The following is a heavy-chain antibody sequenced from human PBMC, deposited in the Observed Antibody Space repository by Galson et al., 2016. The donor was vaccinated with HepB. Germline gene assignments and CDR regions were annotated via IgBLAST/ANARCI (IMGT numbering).Heavy chain of an antibody. CDR1: GFIFRSNG. CDR2: INDNGANT. J-gene: IGHJ4*02. Sequence: SLRLSCAASGFIFRSNGMSWVRQAPGKGLEWISTINDNGANTHYADSGKGRFTISRDNSKNTLYLQMDSLRAEDTAIYYCAKDVGGEAFFEYWGQGTLVTVSS. CDR3: AKDVGGEAFFEY. V-gene: IGHV3-23*01. D-gene: IGHD1-26*01.